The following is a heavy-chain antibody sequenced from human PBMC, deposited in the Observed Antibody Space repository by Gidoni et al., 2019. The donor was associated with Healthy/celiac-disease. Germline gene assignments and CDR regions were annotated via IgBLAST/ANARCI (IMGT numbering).Heavy chain of an antibody. CDR3: TTVYGDAN. CDR2: IKSETDGGTT. Sequence: EVQLVESGGGLVKPGESLRLSCAASGFTFSSAWMSWVRQAPGKGLEFVGRIKSETDGGTTDYAAPVKDRFIISRDDSKNTLYLQMNSLKIEDTAVYYCTTVYGDANWGQGTLVTVSS. D-gene: IGHD4-17*01. J-gene: IGHJ4*02. CDR1: GFTFSSAW. V-gene: IGHV3-15*01.